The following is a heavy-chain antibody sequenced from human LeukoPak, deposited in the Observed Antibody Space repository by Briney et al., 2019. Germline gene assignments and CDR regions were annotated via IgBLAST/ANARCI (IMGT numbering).Heavy chain of an antibody. D-gene: IGHD4-23*01. CDR3: ARGRRSYGGNGAYDY. J-gene: IGHJ4*02. CDR2: IYFSGST. Sequence: SETLSLTCTVSGGSISSGGYYWSWIRQHPGKGLEWIGYIYFSGSTYYNPSLKSRVTISVDTSKNQSSLKLSSVTAADTAVYYCARGRRSYGGNGAYDYWGQGTLVTVSS. V-gene: IGHV4-31*03. CDR1: GGSISSGGYY.